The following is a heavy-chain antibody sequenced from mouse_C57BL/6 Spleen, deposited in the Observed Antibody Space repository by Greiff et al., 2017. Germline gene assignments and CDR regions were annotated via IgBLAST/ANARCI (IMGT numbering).Heavy chain of an antibody. V-gene: IGHV5-15*01. D-gene: IGHD2-5*01. Sequence: EVKVVESGGGLVQPGGSLKLSCAASGFTFSDYGMAWVRQAPRKGPEWVAFISNLAYSIYYADTVTGRFTISRENAKNTLYLEMSSLRSEDTAMYYCARRGAYYSKSRDAMDYWGQGTSVTVSS. CDR3: ARRGAYYSKSRDAMDY. CDR1: GFTFSDYG. CDR2: ISNLAYSI. J-gene: IGHJ4*01.